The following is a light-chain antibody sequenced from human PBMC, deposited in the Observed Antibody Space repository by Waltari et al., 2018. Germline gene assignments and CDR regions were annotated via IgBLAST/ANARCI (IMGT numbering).Light chain of an antibody. CDR2: ATS. V-gene: IGKV3-15*01. CDR3: QQYNIGAT. J-gene: IGKJ3*01. CDR1: QSVSSN. Sequence: EIVMTQSPVMLSVSPGERVTLSCRASQSVSSNLAWYQQRPGQAPRLLIYATSTRATGVPARFSGSVSGTEFSLTISSLQSEDLAVYYCQQYNIGATFGPGTKVDIK.